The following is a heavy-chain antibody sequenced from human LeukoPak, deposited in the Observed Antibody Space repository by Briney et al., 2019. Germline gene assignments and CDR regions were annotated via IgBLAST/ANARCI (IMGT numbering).Heavy chain of an antibody. D-gene: IGHD3-3*01. CDR3: AREATVLRFLEWLSLDAFDI. J-gene: IGHJ3*02. CDR2: ISSRSSYI. V-gene: IGHV3-21*01. Sequence: SMSLSRVAYASSLSSYSTKWVRQAAGKGMEWVSSISSRSSYIYYADSVKGRFTISRDNAKYSLYLQMNSLRAEDTAVYYCAREATVLRFLEWLSLDAFDIWGQGTMVTVSS. CDR1: ASSLSSYS.